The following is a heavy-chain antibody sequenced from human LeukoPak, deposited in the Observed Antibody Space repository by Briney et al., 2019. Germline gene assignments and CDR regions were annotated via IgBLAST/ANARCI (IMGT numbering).Heavy chain of an antibody. Sequence: SETLSLTCAVYGGSFSGHYWSSIRQPPGKGLEWIGEINHSGSTNYNPSLKSRVTMSVDTSKNQFSLKLSSVTAADTAVYYCAGTVNSGYEHWYFDLWGRGTLVTVSS. J-gene: IGHJ2*01. CDR1: GGSFSGHY. D-gene: IGHD5-12*01. CDR3: AGTVNSGYEHWYFDL. CDR2: INHSGST. V-gene: IGHV4-34*01.